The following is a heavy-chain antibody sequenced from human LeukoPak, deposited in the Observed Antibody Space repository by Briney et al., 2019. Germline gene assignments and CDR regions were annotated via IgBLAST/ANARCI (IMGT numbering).Heavy chain of an antibody. V-gene: IGHV3-23*01. CDR2: IFGSDGRT. CDR3: AKTRGPAATHPDY. J-gene: IGHJ4*02. Sequence: GGSLRLSCAASGFTFSSYAMTWVRQAPGKGLEWVSAIFGSDGRTFYADAVKGRFTISRDNSKNTLYLQMNSLRAEDAAIYYCAKTRGPAATHPDYWGQGILVTVSS. CDR1: GFTFSSYA. D-gene: IGHD6-25*01.